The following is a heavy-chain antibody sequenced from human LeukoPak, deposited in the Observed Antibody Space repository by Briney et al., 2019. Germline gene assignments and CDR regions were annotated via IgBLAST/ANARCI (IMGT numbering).Heavy chain of an antibody. Sequence: ASVKVSCKASGYTFTSYYMHWVRQAPGQGLEWMGIINPSGCSTSYAQKFQGRVTMTRDTSTSTVYMELSSLRSEDTAVYYCARTISDWYFDLWGRGTLVTFSS. V-gene: IGHV1-46*01. CDR1: GYTFTSYY. J-gene: IGHJ2*01. CDR2: INPSGCST. D-gene: IGHD5-12*01. CDR3: ARTISDWYFDL.